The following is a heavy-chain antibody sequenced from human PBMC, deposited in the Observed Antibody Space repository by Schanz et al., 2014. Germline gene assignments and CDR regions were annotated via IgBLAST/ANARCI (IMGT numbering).Heavy chain of an antibody. V-gene: IGHV3-74*01. Sequence: EVQLVESGGELVQPGGSLRLSCAASGFTFSSYWMHWVRQVPGKGPVWVSRINGDGSSTLYADSVKGRFTISRDNAKNSLYLEMTSLRGEDTALYYCAKDPHRDYGGKPQTFDIWGQGTMVTVSS. CDR3: AKDPHRDYGGKPQTFDI. CDR2: INGDGSST. CDR1: GFTFSSYW. D-gene: IGHD4-17*01. J-gene: IGHJ3*02.